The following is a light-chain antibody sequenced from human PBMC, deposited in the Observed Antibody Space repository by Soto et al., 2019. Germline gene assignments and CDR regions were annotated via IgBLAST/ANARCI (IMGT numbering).Light chain of an antibody. J-gene: IGKJ1*01. V-gene: IGKV3-20*01. CDR1: QGVCRHY. CDR2: ATS. CDR3: HQYGYSSWT. Sequence: EIVLTPSPGTLSLSPGGRANLLCKASQGVCRHYLALYQQKPGQAPRLLIYATSSKATGIPDRFSGSGSGTAFTLAISRLEPEDFAVYYCHQYGYSSWTFGQGTKVEIK.